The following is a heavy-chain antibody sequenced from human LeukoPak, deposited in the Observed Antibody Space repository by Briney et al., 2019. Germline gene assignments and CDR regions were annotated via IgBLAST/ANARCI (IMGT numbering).Heavy chain of an antibody. Sequence: PGGSLRLSCAASGFNFPPYWMHWVRQAPGKGLVWVSRVSYDGLTTAYAESVKGRFTISRDNARNTLDLQMNSLRAEDTAVYYCARKSVATGDWFLDLWGRGTLVIVSS. CDR2: VSYDGLTT. CDR1: GFNFPPYW. J-gene: IGHJ2*01. D-gene: IGHD4-23*01. CDR3: ARKSVATGDWFLDL. V-gene: IGHV3-74*01.